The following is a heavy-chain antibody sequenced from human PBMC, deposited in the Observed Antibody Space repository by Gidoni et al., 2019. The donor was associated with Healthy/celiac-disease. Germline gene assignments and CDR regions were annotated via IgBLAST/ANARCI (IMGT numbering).Heavy chain of an antibody. D-gene: IGHD2-21*01. CDR1: GYTFTSYD. J-gene: IGHJ6*02. V-gene: IGHV1-8*01. CDR3: ARRLTRMTHYYYYYGMDV. Sequence: QVQLVQSGAEVKKPGASVKVSCKASGYTFTSYDINWVRQATGQGLEWMGWMNPNSGNTGYAQKFQGRVTMTRNTSISTAYMELSSLRSEDTAVYYCARRLTRMTHYYYYYGMDVWGQGTTVTVSS. CDR2: MNPNSGNT.